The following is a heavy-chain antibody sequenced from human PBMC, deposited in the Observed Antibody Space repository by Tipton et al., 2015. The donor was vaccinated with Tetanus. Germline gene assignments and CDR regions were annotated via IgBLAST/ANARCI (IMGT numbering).Heavy chain of an antibody. D-gene: IGHD1-1*01. J-gene: IGHJ6*02. V-gene: IGHV3-7*01. Sequence: GSLRLSCAASGFDFRSDWMTWVRQAPGKGLEWVANIKQDGNEKYHVDSVKGRFTISRDHAKNTVYLQMNSLRAEDTAVYFCARRSLTNYGLDVWGQGTPVTVSS. CDR2: IKQDGNEK. CDR1: GFDFRSDW. CDR3: ARRSLTNYGLDV.